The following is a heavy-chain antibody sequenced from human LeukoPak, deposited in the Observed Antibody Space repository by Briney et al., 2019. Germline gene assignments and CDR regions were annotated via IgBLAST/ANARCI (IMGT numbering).Heavy chain of an antibody. J-gene: IGHJ4*02. CDR2: INPNSGGT. V-gene: IGHV1-2*06. D-gene: IGHD6-13*01. CDR3: ARDPVYSSSWGGNDY. Sequence: ASVKASCKASGYTFTGYYMHWVRQAPGQGLEWMGRINPNSGGTNYAQKFQGRVTMTRDTSISTAYMELSRLRSDDTAVYYCARDPVYSSSWGGNDYWGQGTLVTVSS. CDR1: GYTFTGYY.